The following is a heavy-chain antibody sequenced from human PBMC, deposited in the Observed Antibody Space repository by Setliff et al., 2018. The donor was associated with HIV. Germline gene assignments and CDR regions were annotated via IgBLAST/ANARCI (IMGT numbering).Heavy chain of an antibody. Sequence: TSETLSLTCAVYGGSFSGYYWSWIRQPPGKGLEWIGEINHSGSTNYNPSLKSRVTISVDTSKNQFSLKLSSVTAADTAMYYCALGSSGYPFDHWGQGTLVTVSS. CDR3: ALGSSGYPFDH. D-gene: IGHD3-22*01. V-gene: IGHV4-34*01. CDR2: INHSGST. CDR1: GGSFSGYY. J-gene: IGHJ4*02.